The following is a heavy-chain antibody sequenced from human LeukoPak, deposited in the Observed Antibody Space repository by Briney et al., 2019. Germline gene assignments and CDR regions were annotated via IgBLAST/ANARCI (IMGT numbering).Heavy chain of an antibody. V-gene: IGHV4-61*01. CDR1: GDSVTGGSYS. CDR2: VYYSGGV. CDR3: ARAPPTMSDAVDI. Sequence: SETLSLTCVVSGDSVTGGSYSWNWIRQPPGKRLEWIGHVYYSGGVDYNPSLKSRVTISVDTSKNQFSLKLSSVTAADTAVYYCARAPPTMSDAVDIWGQGTMVTVSS. D-gene: IGHD5-12*01. J-gene: IGHJ3*02.